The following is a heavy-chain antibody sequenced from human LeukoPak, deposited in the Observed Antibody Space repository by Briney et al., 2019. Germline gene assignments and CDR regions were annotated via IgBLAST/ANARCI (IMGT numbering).Heavy chain of an antibody. CDR2: IIPIFGTA. V-gene: IGHV1-69*13. J-gene: IGHJ6*03. Sequence: GASVKVSCKASGGTFSSYAISWVRQAPGQGLEWMGGIIPIFGTANYARKFQGRVTITADESTSTAYMELSSLRSEDTAVYYCARVADTAVFHMDVWGKGTTVTVSS. CDR3: ARVADTAVFHMDV. D-gene: IGHD5-18*01. CDR1: GGTFSSYA.